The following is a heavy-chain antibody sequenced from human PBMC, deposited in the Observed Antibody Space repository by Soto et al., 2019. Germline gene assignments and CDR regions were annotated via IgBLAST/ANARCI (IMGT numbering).Heavy chain of an antibody. J-gene: IGHJ5*02. CDR2: IIPIFGTA. Sequence: SVKVSCKASGGTFSSYAISWVRQAPGQGLEWMGGIIPIFGTANYAQKFQGRVTITADESTSTAYMELSSLRSEDTAVYYCASSDDGSGSYYKHNWFDPWGQGTLVTVSS. CDR1: GGTFSSYA. D-gene: IGHD3-10*01. CDR3: ASSDDGSGSYYKHNWFDP. V-gene: IGHV1-69*13.